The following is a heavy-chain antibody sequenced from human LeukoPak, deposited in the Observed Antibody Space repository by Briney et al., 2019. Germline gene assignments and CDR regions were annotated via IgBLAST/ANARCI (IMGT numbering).Heavy chain of an antibody. J-gene: IGHJ3*02. D-gene: IGHD3-3*01. Sequence: SGTLSLTCAVSGGSISSSNWWSWVRQPPGKGLERIGEIYHSGSTNYNPSLKSRVTISVDKSKNQFSLKLSSVTAADTAVYYCARGITIFGVVIIRGHDSFDIWGQGTMVTVPS. V-gene: IGHV4-4*02. CDR2: IYHSGST. CDR3: ARGITIFGVVIIRGHDSFDI. CDR1: GGSISSSNW.